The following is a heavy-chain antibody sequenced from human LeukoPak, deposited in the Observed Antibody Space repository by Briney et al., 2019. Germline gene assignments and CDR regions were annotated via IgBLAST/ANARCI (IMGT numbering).Heavy chain of an antibody. V-gene: IGHV1-69*06. CDR1: GGTFSSYA. J-gene: IGHJ5*02. Sequence: ASVKVSCKASGGTFSSYAIGWVRQAPGQGLEWMGGIIPIFGTANYAQKFQGRVTITADKSTSTAYMELSSLRSEDTAAYYCARATTVTRGWFDPWGQGTLVTVSS. CDR3: ARATTVTRGWFDP. D-gene: IGHD4-11*01. CDR2: IIPIFGTA.